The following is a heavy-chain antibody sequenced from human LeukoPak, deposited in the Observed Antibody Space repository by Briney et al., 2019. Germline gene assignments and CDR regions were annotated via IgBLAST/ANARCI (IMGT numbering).Heavy chain of an antibody. J-gene: IGHJ4*02. D-gene: IGHD2-15*01. Sequence: SETLSLTCTVSGDSISGYFWSWIRQPAGKGLEWIGRMHADGDSDYNPSLKSRITLSFDTPENQFSLTLTSVTAADTAVYFCARAPSGCGGTCAFDSWGQGTLVTVSS. CDR3: ARAPSGCGGTCAFDS. CDR1: GDSISGYF. CDR2: MHADGDS. V-gene: IGHV4-4*07.